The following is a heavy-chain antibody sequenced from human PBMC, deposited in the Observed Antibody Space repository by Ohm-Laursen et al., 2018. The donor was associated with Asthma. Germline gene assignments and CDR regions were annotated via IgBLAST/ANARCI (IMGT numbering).Heavy chain of an antibody. J-gene: IGHJ4*02. CDR3: ARDSGWNALDH. Sequence: GSLRLSCTASGFTFSDYYMSWIRQAPGKGLEWVSYISSSSSYTNYADSVKGRFTISKDNAKNSLFLQMNSLRGEDTALYYCARDSGWNALDHWGQGTLVSVSS. CDR1: GFTFSDYY. V-gene: IGHV3-11*05. D-gene: IGHD1-1*01. CDR2: ISSSSSYT.